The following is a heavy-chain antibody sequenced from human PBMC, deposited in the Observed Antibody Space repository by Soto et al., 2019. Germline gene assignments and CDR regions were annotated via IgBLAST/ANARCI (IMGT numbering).Heavy chain of an antibody. CDR1: GGSISSYY. J-gene: IGHJ6*02. CDR2: IYYSGST. CDR3: ARVGEYYDILTGYYYGMDV. D-gene: IGHD3-9*01. Sequence: SETLPLTCTVSGGSISSYYWSWIRQPPGKGLEWIGYIYYSGSTNYIPSLKSRVTISVDTSKNQFSLKLSSVTAADTAVYYCARVGEYYDILTGYYYGMDVWGQGTTVTVSS. V-gene: IGHV4-59*01.